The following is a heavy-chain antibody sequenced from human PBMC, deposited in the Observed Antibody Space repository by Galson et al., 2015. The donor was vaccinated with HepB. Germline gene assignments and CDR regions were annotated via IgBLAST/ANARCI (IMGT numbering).Heavy chain of an antibody. CDR1: GGSISSGGYY. J-gene: IGHJ5*02. V-gene: IGHV4-31*03. CDR2: IYYSGGT. CDR3: ARGRGSGSYSGP. D-gene: IGHD3-10*01. Sequence: TLSLTCTVSGGSISSGGYYWSWIRQHPGKGLEWIGYIYYSGGTYYNPSLKSRVTISVDTSKNQFSLKLSSVTAADTAVYYCARGRGSGSYSGPWGQGTLVTVSS.